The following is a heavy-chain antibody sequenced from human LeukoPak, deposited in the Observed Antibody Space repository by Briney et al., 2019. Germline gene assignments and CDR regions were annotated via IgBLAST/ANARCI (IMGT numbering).Heavy chain of an antibody. CDR3: ARYGSSWDYYFDF. CDR1: GFTFSSYD. CDR2: ISRSGNTI. V-gene: IGHV3-48*03. Sequence: PGGSLRLSCAASGFTFSSYDMNWVRQAPGKGLEGVSYISRSGNTIYYTDSVKGRFTISRENAQNSLYLQMNSLRAEDTAVYYCARYGSSWDYYFDFWGQGTLVTVSS. D-gene: IGHD6-13*01. J-gene: IGHJ4*02.